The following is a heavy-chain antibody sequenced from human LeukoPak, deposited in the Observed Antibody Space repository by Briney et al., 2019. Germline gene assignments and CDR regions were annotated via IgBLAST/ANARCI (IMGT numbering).Heavy chain of an antibody. CDR2: INPNSGGT. J-gene: IGHJ5*02. V-gene: IGHV1-2*02. CDR1: GYTFTGYY. D-gene: IGHD3-10*01. Sequence: ASVKVSCKASGYTFTGYYMHWVRQAPGQGLEWMGWINPNSGGTNYARKFQGRVTMTRDTSISTAYMELSRLRSDDTAVYYCARGPLMMVRGVAAYNWFDPWGQGTLVTVSS. CDR3: ARGPLMMVRGVAAYNWFDP.